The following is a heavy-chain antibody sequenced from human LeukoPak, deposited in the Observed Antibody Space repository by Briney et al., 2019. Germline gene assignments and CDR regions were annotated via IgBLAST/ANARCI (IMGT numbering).Heavy chain of an antibody. V-gene: IGHV1-2*04. D-gene: IGHD4-17*01. CDR1: GYTFTNSD. CDR3: ARDSAMVTTPYFDY. CDR2: INLNNGGT. J-gene: IGHJ4*02. Sequence: ASVKVSCKASGYTFTNSDINWVRQATGQGLEWMGWINLNNGGTNYAQMFQGWVTMTRDTSISTAYMELSRLRSDDTAVYYCARDSAMVTTPYFDYWDQGTLVTVSS.